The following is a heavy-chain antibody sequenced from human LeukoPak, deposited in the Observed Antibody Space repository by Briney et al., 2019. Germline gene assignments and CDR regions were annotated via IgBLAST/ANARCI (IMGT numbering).Heavy chain of an antibody. D-gene: IGHD6-13*01. CDR1: GFSYSTYW. Sequence: GGSLRLSCAASGFSYSTYWMSWVRQTPEKGLEFVANINQDASVRNYMDSLKGRCTISRDNAKKSVYLEINSLRADDTAVYYCARDPGSSSFDLWGQGALVTVSS. CDR2: INQDASVR. CDR3: ARDPGSSSFDL. J-gene: IGHJ4*02. V-gene: IGHV3-7*01.